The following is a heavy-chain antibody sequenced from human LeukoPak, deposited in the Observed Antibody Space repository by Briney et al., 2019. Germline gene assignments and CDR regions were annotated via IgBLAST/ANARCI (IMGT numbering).Heavy chain of an antibody. D-gene: IGHD3-9*01. V-gene: IGHV1-8*01. CDR3: ARGRRYFDWLPYY. Sequence: GASVKVSCKASGYTFTSYDINWVRQATGQGLEWMGWMNPNSGNTGYAQKFQGRVTMTRNTSISTAYMELSSLRSEDTTVYYCARGRRYFDWLPYYWGQGTLVTVSS. CDR1: GYTFTSYD. CDR2: MNPNSGNT. J-gene: IGHJ4*02.